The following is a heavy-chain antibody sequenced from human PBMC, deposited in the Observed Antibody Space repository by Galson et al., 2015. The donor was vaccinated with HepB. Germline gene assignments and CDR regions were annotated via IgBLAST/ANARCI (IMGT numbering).Heavy chain of an antibody. CDR3: ARDPDVDTAMVTEDYYYGMDV. D-gene: IGHD5-18*01. CDR2: ISSSSSTI. J-gene: IGHJ6*02. Sequence: SLRLSCAASGFTFSSYSMNWVRQAPGKGLEWVSYISSSSSTIYYADSVKGRFTISRDNAKNSLYLQMNSLRAEDTAVYYCARDPDVDTAMVTEDYYYGMDVWGQGTTVTVSS. CDR1: GFTFSSYS. V-gene: IGHV3-48*01.